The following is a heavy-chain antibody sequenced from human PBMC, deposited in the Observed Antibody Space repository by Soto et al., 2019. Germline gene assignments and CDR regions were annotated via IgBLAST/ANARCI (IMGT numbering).Heavy chain of an antibody. Sequence: QVQLQESGPGLVKPSETLSLTCSVSGGSFSGYYWSWIRQPPGKGREWIGDLYYSGRPIYNPSLKGRVTISVDGARNHSSLKLKSVTAADTAVYYCAREYYYDSSGIGFDDWGQGALVIVSS. CDR3: AREYYYDSSGIGFDD. D-gene: IGHD3-22*01. CDR1: GGSFSGYY. CDR2: LYYSGRP. V-gene: IGHV4-59*01. J-gene: IGHJ4*02.